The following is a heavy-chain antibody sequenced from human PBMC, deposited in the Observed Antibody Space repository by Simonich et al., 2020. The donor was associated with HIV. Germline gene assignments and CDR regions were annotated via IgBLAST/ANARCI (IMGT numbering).Heavy chain of an antibody. CDR1: GYTFTRYG. D-gene: IGHD6-19*01. CDR2: ISAYNGNT. CDR3: ARAYSSGFTFDY. J-gene: IGHJ4*02. V-gene: IGHV1-18*01. Sequence: QVQLVQSGAEVKKPGASVKVSCKASGYTFTRYGIIWVRLAPGQGLEGMGWISAYNGNTNYAQKFQGRVTMTRDTSISTAYMELSRLRSDDTAVYYCARAYSSGFTFDYWGQGTLVTVSS.